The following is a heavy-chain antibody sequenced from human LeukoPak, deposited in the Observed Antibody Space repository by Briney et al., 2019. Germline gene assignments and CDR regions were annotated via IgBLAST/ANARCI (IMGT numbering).Heavy chain of an antibody. V-gene: IGHV1-18*01. CDR2: ISAYNGNT. J-gene: IGHJ3*02. CDR1: GYTFTSYG. Sequence: RWASVKVSCKASGYTFTSYGISWVRQAPGQGLEWMGWISAYNGNTNYAQKLQGRVTMTTDTSTSTAYMELRSLRSDDTAVYYCARPVDTAMVWENYAFDIWGQGTMVTVSS. CDR3: ARPVDTAMVWENYAFDI. D-gene: IGHD5-18*01.